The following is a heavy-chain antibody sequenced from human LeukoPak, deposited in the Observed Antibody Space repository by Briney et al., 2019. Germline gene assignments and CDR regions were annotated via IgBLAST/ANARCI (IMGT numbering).Heavy chain of an antibody. CDR2: ISGDGGST. V-gene: IGHV3-43*02. CDR3: ARVRASLDY. J-gene: IGHJ4*02. CDR1: GFTFDDYA. D-gene: IGHD3-10*01. Sequence: GGSLRLSCAASGFTFDDYAMHWVRQAPGKGLEWVSLISGDGGSTYYADSVKGRFTISRDNAKNSLYLQMNSLRAEDTAVYYCARVRASLDYWGQGTLVTVSS.